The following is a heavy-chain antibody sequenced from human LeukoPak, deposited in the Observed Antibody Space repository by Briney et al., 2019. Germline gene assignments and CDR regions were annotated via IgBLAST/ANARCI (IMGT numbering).Heavy chain of an antibody. V-gene: IGHV3-21*01. Sequence: GGSLRLSCAASGFTFSSYSMNWVHQAPGKGLEWVSSISSSSSYIYYADPVKGRFTISRDNAKNSLYLQMNSLRAEDTAVYYCARLGGDAFDIWGQGTMVTVSS. D-gene: IGHD3-10*01. CDR3: ARLGGDAFDI. CDR2: ISSSSSYI. CDR1: GFTFSSYS. J-gene: IGHJ3*02.